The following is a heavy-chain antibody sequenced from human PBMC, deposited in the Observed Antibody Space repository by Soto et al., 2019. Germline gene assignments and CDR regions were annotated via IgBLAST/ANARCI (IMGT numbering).Heavy chain of an antibody. J-gene: IGHJ4*02. V-gene: IGHV3-23*01. D-gene: IGHD6-13*01. CDR2: ICANGGCP. Sequence: GVLRLSCAASGFTFSSHAMSWVRQAPGKGLEWVSPICANGGCPFYADSVRGRFTISKDNPKNTLYLQMNSLRADDTAIYYCAKISYGSNLDYWGQGTQVTVSS. CDR1: GFTFSSHA. CDR3: AKISYGSNLDY.